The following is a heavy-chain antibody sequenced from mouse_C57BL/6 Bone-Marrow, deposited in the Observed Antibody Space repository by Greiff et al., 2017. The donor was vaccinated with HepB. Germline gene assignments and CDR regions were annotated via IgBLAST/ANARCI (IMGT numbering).Heavy chain of an antibody. J-gene: IGHJ3*01. V-gene: IGHV5-4*01. CDR1: GFTFSSYA. CDR2: ISDGGSYT. CDR3: ARAQVFSY. Sequence: VQLVESGGGLVKPGGSLKLSCAASGFTFSSYAMSWVRQTPEKRLEWVATISDGGSYTYYPDNVKGRFTISRDNAKNNLYLQMSHLKSEDTAMYYCARAQVFSYWGQGTLVTVSA.